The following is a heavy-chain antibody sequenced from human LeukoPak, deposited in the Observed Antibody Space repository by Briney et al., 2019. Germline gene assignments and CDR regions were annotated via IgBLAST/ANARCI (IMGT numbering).Heavy chain of an antibody. CDR2: IYYSGNT. CDR1: GDSMSSHY. D-gene: IGHD4/OR15-4a*01. J-gene: IGHJ4*02. CDR3: ARDTDYDYFAY. V-gene: IGHV4-59*11. Sequence: SETLSLTCTDSGDSMSSHYWSWIRQSPGKGLEWIGYIYYSGNTKFYNPSLNSRVTMSVDRSKNQFSLNLRSVTAADTAVYYCARDTDYDYFAYWGQGTLVTVSS.